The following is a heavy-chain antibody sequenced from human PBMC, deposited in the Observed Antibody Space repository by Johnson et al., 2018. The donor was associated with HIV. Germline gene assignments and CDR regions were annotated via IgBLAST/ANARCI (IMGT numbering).Heavy chain of an antibody. CDR1: GFTFDDYA. CDR2: IKQDGREK. Sequence: VQLVESGGGLVQPGRSLRLSCAASGFTFDDYAMHWVRQAPGKGLEWVANIKQDGREKYYVDSVKGRFTIFRDNAKNSLYLQMNSLRAEDTAFYYCARSLGGELSLYTYGSDVFDIWGQGTMVTVSS. D-gene: IGHD3-16*02. J-gene: IGHJ3*02. CDR3: ARSLGGELSLYTYGSDVFDI. V-gene: IGHV3-7*03.